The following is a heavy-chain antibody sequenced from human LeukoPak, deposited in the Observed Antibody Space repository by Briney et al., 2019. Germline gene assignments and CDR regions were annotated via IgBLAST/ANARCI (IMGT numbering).Heavy chain of an antibody. D-gene: IGHD1-26*01. CDR1: GFTFSSYS. CDR2: ISSGSTYI. J-gene: IGHJ4*02. CDR3: ARGGSYNAVDY. Sequence: PGGSLRLSCAASGFTFSSYSMSWGRQAPGKGLEWVSCISSGSTYINNADSVKGRFTISRDSAKNSLYLQMNSLRAEDTAVYYCARGGSYNAVDYWGQGTLVTVSS. V-gene: IGHV3-21*01.